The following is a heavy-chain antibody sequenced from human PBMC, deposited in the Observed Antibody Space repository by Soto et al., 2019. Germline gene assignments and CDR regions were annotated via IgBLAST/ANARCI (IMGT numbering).Heavy chain of an antibody. Sequence: QVQLQESGPGLVKPSGTLSLTCAVSGGSFTSNNWWTWVLQPPGQGLEWIGEIYRTGSTNYNPSLKSRVTISLNKSENQFSLKVTSLTAADKAVYYCASRDPGTSVDYWGQGTLVTVSS. CDR1: GGSFTSNNW. J-gene: IGHJ4*02. CDR3: ASRDPGTSVDY. CDR2: IYRTGST. D-gene: IGHD1-7*01. V-gene: IGHV4-4*02.